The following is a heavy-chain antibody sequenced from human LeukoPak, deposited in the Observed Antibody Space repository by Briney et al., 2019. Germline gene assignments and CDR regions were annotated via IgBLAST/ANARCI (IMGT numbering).Heavy chain of an antibody. D-gene: IGHD1-26*01. V-gene: IGHV1-8*01. CDR3: ARVLARGRGALKERLLYNNVYYDMDV. J-gene: IGHJ6*02. Sequence: GASVRVSCKASGYTLNMYDINWVRQTTGQGLEWMGWVSPTSGNTHYAQNFQGRVTITWNSSITTAYMELSSLRSEDTAVFYCARVLARGRGALKERLLYNNVYYDMDVWGQGTTVTVSS. CDR1: GYTLNMYD. CDR2: VSPTSGNT.